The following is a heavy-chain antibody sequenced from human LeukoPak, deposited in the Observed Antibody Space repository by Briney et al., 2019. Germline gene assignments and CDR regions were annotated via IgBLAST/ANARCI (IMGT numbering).Heavy chain of an antibody. V-gene: IGHV3-21*01. Sequence: GGSLRLSCAASGFTFSSYAMHWVRQAPGKGLEWVSSISSSSSYIYYADSVKGRFTISRDNAKNSLYLQMNSLRAEDTAVYYCARIIPGEATGDYWGQGTLVTVSS. J-gene: IGHJ4*02. CDR1: GFTFSSYA. D-gene: IGHD7-27*01. CDR2: ISSSSSYI. CDR3: ARIIPGEATGDY.